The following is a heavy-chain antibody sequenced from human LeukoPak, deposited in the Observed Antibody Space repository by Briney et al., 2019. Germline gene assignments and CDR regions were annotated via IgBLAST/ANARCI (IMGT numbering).Heavy chain of an antibody. Sequence: SETLSLTCTVSGGSITSSSYYWGWIRQPPGKGLEWIGIIYYSGGTYYNPSLKSRVTISVDTSKNRFSLKLSSVTAADTAVYYCARTIVVVITGEDNWFDPWGQGTLVTVSS. V-gene: IGHV4-39*07. J-gene: IGHJ5*02. CDR1: GGSITSSSYY. D-gene: IGHD3-22*01. CDR2: IYYSGGT. CDR3: ARTIVVVITGEDNWFDP.